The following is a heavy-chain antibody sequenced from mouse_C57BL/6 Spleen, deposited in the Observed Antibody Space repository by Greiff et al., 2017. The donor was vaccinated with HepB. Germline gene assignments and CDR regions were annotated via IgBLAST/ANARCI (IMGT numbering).Heavy chain of an antibody. J-gene: IGHJ2*01. V-gene: IGHV5-4*01. CDR3: ARDPVTTGYFDY. CDR1: GFTFSSYA. D-gene: IGHD2-1*01. CDR2: ISDGGSYT. Sequence: VQLKESGGGLVKPGGSLKLSCAASGFTFSSYAMSWVRQTPEKRLEWVATISDGGSYTYYPDNVKGRFTISRDNAKNNLYLQMSHLKSEDTAMYYCARDPVTTGYFDYWGQGTTLTVSS.